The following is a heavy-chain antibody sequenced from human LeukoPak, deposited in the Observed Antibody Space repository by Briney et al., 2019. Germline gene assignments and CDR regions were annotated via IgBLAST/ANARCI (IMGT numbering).Heavy chain of an antibody. CDR1: GFTFSSYN. J-gene: IGHJ4*02. D-gene: IGHD6-13*01. Sequence: GGSLRLSCAASGFTFSSYNMNWVRQAPGKGLEWVSFITSSISTIYYADSVKGRFTISRDNAQNSLYLQMNSLRDEDTAVYYCARCRTSSWYFDYWGQGTLVTVSS. CDR2: ITSSISTI. V-gene: IGHV3-48*02. CDR3: ARCRTSSWYFDY.